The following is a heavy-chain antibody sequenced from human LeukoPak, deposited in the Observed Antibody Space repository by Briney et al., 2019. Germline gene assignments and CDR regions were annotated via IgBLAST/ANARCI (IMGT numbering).Heavy chain of an antibody. J-gene: IGHJ4*02. CDR1: GYTFTSYG. CDR2: ISAYNGNT. CDR3: ARDRYSSSAVGY. Sequence: VASVKVSCKASGYTFTSYGISWVRQAPGQGLEWMGWISAYNGNTNYAQKLQGRVTITADKSTSTAYMELSSLRSEDTAVYYCARDRYSSSAVGYWGQGTLVTVSS. V-gene: IGHV1-18*01. D-gene: IGHD6-6*01.